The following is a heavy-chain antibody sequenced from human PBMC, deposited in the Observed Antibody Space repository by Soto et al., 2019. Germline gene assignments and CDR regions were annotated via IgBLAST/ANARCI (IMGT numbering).Heavy chain of an antibody. J-gene: IGHJ6*02. CDR3: ARAIHCSSTSCYPYYYYGMDV. V-gene: IGHV4-34*01. D-gene: IGHD2-2*01. CDR1: GGSFSGYY. Sequence: LTCAVYGGSFSGYYWSWIRQPAGKGLEWIGEINHSGSTNYNPSLKSRVTISVDTSKNQFSLKLSSVTAADTAVYYCARAIHCSSTSCYPYYYYGMDVWGQGTTVTVSS. CDR2: INHSGST.